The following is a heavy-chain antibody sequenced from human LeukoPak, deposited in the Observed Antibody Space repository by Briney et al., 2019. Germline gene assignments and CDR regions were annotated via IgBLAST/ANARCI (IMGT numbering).Heavy chain of an antibody. D-gene: IGHD6-6*01. J-gene: IGHJ6*03. V-gene: IGHV3-9*01. CDR2: ISWNSDTI. Sequence: GRSLRLSCAASGFTFDDYAMHWVRRTPGRGLEWVSGISWNSDTIGYADSVKGRFTISRDNDKNSLYLQMNSLRVEDTALYYCAKDASGYYFYYMDVWGKGTTVTVSS. CDR3: AKDASGYYFYYMDV. CDR1: GFTFDDYA.